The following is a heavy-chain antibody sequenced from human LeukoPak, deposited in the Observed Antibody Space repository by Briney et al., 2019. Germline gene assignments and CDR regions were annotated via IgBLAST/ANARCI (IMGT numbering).Heavy chain of an antibody. Sequence: ASVKVSCKASGYTFTGYYMHWVRQAPGQGLEWMGWINPNSGGTNYAQKFQGRVTMTRDTSISTAYMELSRLRSDDTAVYYCARVIVGAYVPDDAFDIWGQGAMVTVSS. CDR2: INPNSGGT. CDR1: GYTFTGYY. J-gene: IGHJ3*02. D-gene: IGHD1-26*01. CDR3: ARVIVGAYVPDDAFDI. V-gene: IGHV1-2*02.